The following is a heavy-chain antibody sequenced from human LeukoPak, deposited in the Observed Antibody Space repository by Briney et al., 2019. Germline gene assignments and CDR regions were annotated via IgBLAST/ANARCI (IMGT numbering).Heavy chain of an antibody. J-gene: IGHJ3*02. CDR2: YEPEDGET. D-gene: IGHD2-2*01. CDR1: GYTLSVLP. V-gene: IGHV1-24*01. CDR3: ATRTVPTAMHSAFDI. Sequence: ASVKVSCKSSGYTLSVLPIHWVRQAPGKGLECMGGYEPEDGETFYTQEFQGRVTMTEDISTDTAYMELSSLRSDDTAMYYCATRTVPTAMHSAFDIWGQGTMVTVSS.